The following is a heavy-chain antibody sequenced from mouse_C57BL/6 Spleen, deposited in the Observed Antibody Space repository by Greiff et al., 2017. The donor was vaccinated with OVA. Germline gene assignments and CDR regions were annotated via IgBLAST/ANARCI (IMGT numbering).Heavy chain of an antibody. CDR1: GFSLTSYA. CDR2: IWPGGGT. J-gene: IGHJ2*01. V-gene: IGHV2-9-1*01. Sequence: VQGVESGPGLVAPSQSLSITCTVSGFSLTSYAIRWVRQPPGQGLEWLGVIWPGGGTNYNSALKSRLSISKDNSKSQVFLKMNSLQTDDTARYYCARDRYYYGSSYFDYWGQGTTLTVSS. CDR3: ARDRYYYGSSYFDY. D-gene: IGHD1-1*01.